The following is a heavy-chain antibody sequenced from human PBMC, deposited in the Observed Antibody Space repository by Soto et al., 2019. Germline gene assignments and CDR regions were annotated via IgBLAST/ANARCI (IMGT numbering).Heavy chain of an antibody. CDR3: AAGVVPAAYGMDV. CDR2: IVVGSGNT. D-gene: IGHD2-2*01. J-gene: IGHJ6*02. V-gene: IGHV1-58*01. Sequence: SVKVSCKASGFTFTSSSVQWVLQARGQRLEWIGWIVVGSGNTNYAQKFQERVTITRDMSTSTAYMELSSLRSEDTAVYYCAAGVVPAAYGMDVWGQGTTVTVSS. CDR1: GFTFTSSS.